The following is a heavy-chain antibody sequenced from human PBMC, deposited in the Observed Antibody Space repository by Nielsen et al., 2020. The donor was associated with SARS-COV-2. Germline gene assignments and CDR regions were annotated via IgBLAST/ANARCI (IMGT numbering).Heavy chain of an antibody. J-gene: IGHJ4*02. CDR3: ARDADGPYSSSWEGFDY. CDR2: INPSGGST. D-gene: IGHD6-13*01. V-gene: IGHV1-46*01. CDR1: GYTFTSYY. Sequence: ASVKVSCKASGYTFTSYYMHWVRQAPGQGLEWMGIINPSGGSTSYAQKFQGRVTMTRDTSTSTVYMELSSLRSEDTAVYYCARDADGPYSSSWEGFDYWGQGTLVTVSS.